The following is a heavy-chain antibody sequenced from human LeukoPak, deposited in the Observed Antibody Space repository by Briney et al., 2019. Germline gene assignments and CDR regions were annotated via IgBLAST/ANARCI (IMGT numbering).Heavy chain of an antibody. D-gene: IGHD3-22*01. CDR1: GYTFTSYY. Sequence: GASVKVSCKASGYTFTSYYMHWVRQAPGQGLEWMGIINPSGGSTSYAQKLQGRVTMTTDPSTSTAYMELRSLRSDDTAVYYCARAPDYYDSSGHIWGDYFDYWGQGTLVTVSS. CDR2: INPSGGST. V-gene: IGHV1-46*01. CDR3: ARAPDYYDSSGHIWGDYFDY. J-gene: IGHJ4*02.